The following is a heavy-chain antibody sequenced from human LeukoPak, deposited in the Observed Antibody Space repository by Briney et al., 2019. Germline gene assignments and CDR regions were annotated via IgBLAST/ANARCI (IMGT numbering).Heavy chain of an antibody. CDR2: MYHIGGT. CDR3: ARVRITMIVVVPGYFDY. CDR1: SGSISRDY. V-gene: IGHV4-59*12. Sequence: SETLSLTCTVSSGSISRDYWHWIRQSPGKGLEWIGYMYHIGGTNYNPSLKSRVTISVDTSKKQFFLKLSSVTAADTAVYYCARVRITMIVVVPGYFDYWGQGTLVTVSS. D-gene: IGHD3-22*01. J-gene: IGHJ4*02.